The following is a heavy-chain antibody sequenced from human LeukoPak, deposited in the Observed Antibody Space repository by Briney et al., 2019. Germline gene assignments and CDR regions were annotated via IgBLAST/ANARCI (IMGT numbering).Heavy chain of an antibody. CDR3: AREKPYGGGLFDY. D-gene: IGHD4-23*01. Sequence: GGSLRLSCATSGFTFSSSAMSWVRQAPGKGLEWVSTITVGGGDTNYADSVKGRFTISRDNAKNSLYLQMNSLRAEDTAVYYCAREKPYGGGLFDYWGQGTLVTVSS. J-gene: IGHJ4*02. CDR1: GFTFSSSA. V-gene: IGHV3-23*01. CDR2: ITVGGGDT.